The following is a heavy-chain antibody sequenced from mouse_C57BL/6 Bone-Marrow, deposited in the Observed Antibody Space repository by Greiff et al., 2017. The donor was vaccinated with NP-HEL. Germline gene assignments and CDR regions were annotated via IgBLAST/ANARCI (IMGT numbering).Heavy chain of an antibody. V-gene: IGHV1-61*01. CDR3: ARSAGSSSWFAY. Sequence: QVQLQQPGAELVRPGSSVKLSCKASGYTFTSYWMDWVKQRPGQGLEWIGNIYPSDSETHYNQKFKDKATLTVDKSSSTAYMQLSSLTSEDSAVYYCARSAGSSSWFAYWGQGTLVTVSA. CDR2: IYPSDSET. J-gene: IGHJ3*01. D-gene: IGHD1-1*01. CDR1: GYTFTSYW.